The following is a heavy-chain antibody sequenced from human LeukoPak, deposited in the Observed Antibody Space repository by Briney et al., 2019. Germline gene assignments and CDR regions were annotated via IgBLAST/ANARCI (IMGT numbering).Heavy chain of an antibody. CDR2: ISAYNGNT. D-gene: IGHD3-3*01. CDR3: ARGAYYDFWSGYYDFDY. J-gene: IGHJ4*02. V-gene: IGHV1-18*01. CDR1: GYTFTSYG. Sequence: ASVKVSCKASGYTFTSYGISWVRQAPEQGLEWMGWISAYNGNTNYAQKLQGRVTMTTDTSTSTAYMELRSLRSDDTAVYYCARGAYYDFWSGYYDFDYWGQGTLVTVSS.